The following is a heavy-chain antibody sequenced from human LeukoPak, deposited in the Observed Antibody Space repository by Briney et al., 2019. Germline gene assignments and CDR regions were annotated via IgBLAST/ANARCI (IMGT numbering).Heavy chain of an antibody. CDR3: AEETITNHTIDC. V-gene: IGHV4-39*07. D-gene: IGHD1-14*01. CDR2: IYYSGST. CDR1: GGSISSSSYY. Sequence: SETLSLTCTVSGGSISSSSYYWGWIRQPPGKGLEWIGSIYYSGSTYYNPSLKSRVTISVDTSKNQFSLKLSSVTAADTAVYYCAEETITNHTIDCWGQGTLVTVSS. J-gene: IGHJ4*02.